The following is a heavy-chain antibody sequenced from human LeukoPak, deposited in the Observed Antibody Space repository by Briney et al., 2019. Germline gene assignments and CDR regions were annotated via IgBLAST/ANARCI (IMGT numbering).Heavy chain of an antibody. CDR1: GDSVSSNSAT. J-gene: IGHJ4*02. CDR2: TYYRSKWYN. CDR3: ARDPYSSGWLDY. Sequence: SQTLSLTCAISGDSVSSNSATWNWIRQSPSRGLEWLGRTYYRSKWYNDYALSVKSRITINPDTSRTRSSLQLNSVTPEDTAVYYCARDPYSSGWLDYWGQGSLVTVSS. V-gene: IGHV6-1*01. D-gene: IGHD6-19*01.